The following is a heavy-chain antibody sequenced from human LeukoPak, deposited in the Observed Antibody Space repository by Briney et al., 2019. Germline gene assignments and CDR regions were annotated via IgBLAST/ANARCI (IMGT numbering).Heavy chain of an antibody. V-gene: IGHV3-9*01. D-gene: IGHD3-10*01. CDR3: AKDRTYGSGSYSIYYFDY. Sequence: GGSLRLSCAASGFSFDDYAMHWVRQAPGKGLEWVSGISWNGGTIEYADSVKGRFTISRDNAKNSLYLQMNSLRAEDTALYYCAKDRTYGSGSYSIYYFDYWGQGTLVTVSS. CDR2: ISWNGGTI. CDR1: GFSFDDYA. J-gene: IGHJ4*02.